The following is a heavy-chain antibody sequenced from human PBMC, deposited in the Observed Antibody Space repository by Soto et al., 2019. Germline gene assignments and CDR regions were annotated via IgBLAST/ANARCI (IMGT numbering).Heavy chain of an antibody. V-gene: IGHV4-30-2*01. D-gene: IGHD6-25*01. CDR3: AGATVPAAVPFDTGFDP. Sequence: SETLSLTCAVSGGSINSGGYSWSWIRQPPGQGLEWIGYIYQSGNTYFNPSLRSRATISIDRSRNHFSLKLNSVTAADTAVYYCAGATVPAAVPFDTGFDPWGQGTLVTVSS. CDR1: GGSINSGGYS. J-gene: IGHJ5*02. CDR2: IYQSGNT.